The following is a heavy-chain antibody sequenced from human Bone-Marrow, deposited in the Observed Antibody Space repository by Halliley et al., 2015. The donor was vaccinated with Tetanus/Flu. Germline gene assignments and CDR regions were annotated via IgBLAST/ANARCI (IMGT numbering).Heavy chain of an antibody. J-gene: IGHJ6*02. V-gene: IGHV3-53*01. D-gene: IGHD2-2*01. Sequence: SYADSVKGRFTISRDNSKNPLYLQMNSLRAEDPAVYYCTPVPGYCSSSSCFLPPYYSEMDVWGQGTTVPVSS. CDR3: TPVPGYCSSSSCFLPPYYSEMDV.